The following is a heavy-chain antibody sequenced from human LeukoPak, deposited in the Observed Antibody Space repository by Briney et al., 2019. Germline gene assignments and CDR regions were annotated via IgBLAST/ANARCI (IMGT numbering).Heavy chain of an antibody. CDR2: ISSSSSYI. D-gene: IGHD6-6*01. J-gene: IGHJ4*02. Sequence: GGSLRLSCAASGFTFSSYSMNWVRQAPGKGAGVGLILEWVSSISSSSSYIYYADSVKGRFTISRDNAKNSLYLQMNSLRDEDTAVYYCARVAEGYSSSSHYFDYWGQGTLVTVSS. CDR3: ARVAEGYSSSSHYFDY. V-gene: IGHV3-21*01. CDR1: GFTFSSYS.